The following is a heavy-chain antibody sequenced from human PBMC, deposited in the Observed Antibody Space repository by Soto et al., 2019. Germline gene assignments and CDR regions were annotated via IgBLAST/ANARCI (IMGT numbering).Heavy chain of an antibody. CDR2: INQDGRGR. J-gene: IGHJ4*02. CDR1: GFNFATHW. CDR3: ARGDNNFVELGC. V-gene: IGHV3-7*01. D-gene: IGHD1-20*01. Sequence: EVQLVESGGDLVQPGESLRLSCAASGFNFATHWMSWVRQAPGKGLQWVANINQDGRGRYYVDSLKGRFTISRDNAKNSLYLQMNSLTADDTAVYYCARGDNNFVELGCWGRGALVIVSS.